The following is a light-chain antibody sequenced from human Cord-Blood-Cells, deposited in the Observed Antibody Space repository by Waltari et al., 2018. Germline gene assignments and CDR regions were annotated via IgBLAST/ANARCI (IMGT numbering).Light chain of an antibody. CDR3: CSYAGWV. CDR1: SSDVGSYNL. Sequence: QSALTQPASVSGSPGQSITISCTGTSSDVGSYNLVSWYQQHHSKAPKLMIYEGSKRPSGVSNRFSGSKSGNTASLTISGLQAEDEADYYCCSYAGWVFGGGTKLTVL. V-gene: IGLV2-23*01. J-gene: IGLJ3*02. CDR2: EGS.